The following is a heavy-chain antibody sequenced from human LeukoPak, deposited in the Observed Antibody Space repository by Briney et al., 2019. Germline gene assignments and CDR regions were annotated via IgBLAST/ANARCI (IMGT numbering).Heavy chain of an antibody. CDR1: GYTITGYY. CDR2: IIPIFGTA. Sequence: ASVKVSCKASGYTITGYYLHWVRQAPGQGLEWMGGIIPIFGTANYAQKFQGRVTITADESTSTAYMELSSLRSEDTAVYYCARFYYGSSGHAPADYWGQGTLVTVSS. J-gene: IGHJ4*02. V-gene: IGHV1-69*13. D-gene: IGHD3-22*01. CDR3: ARFYYGSSGHAPADY.